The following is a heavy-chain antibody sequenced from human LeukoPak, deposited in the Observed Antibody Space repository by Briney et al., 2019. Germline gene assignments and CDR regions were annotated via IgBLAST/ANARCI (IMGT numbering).Heavy chain of an antibody. D-gene: IGHD1-26*01. V-gene: IGHV3-74*01. CDR2: INTDGRSI. CDR1: GFTFSGYW. Sequence: GGSLRLSCAASGFTFSGYWTHWVRHAPGRGLVWGSRINTDGRSISYADALKGRFTISRDNAKNTLYLQMNSLRAEDTAVYYCAAVGATETYFDYWGQGTLVTVSS. CDR3: AAVGATETYFDY. J-gene: IGHJ4*02.